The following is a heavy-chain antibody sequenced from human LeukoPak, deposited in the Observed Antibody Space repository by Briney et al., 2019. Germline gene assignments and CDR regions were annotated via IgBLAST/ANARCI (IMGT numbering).Heavy chain of an antibody. J-gene: IGHJ5*02. CDR3: ARAFRSTGGRNWFDP. CDR1: GGSISSYY. Sequence: SETLSLTCTVPGGSISSYYWSWIRQPPGKGLEWIGYIYYSGSTNYNPSLKSRVTMSVDTSKNQFSLKLSSVTAADTAVYYCARAFRSTGGRNWFDPWGQGTLVTVSS. V-gene: IGHV4-59*01. D-gene: IGHD3-16*01. CDR2: IYYSGST.